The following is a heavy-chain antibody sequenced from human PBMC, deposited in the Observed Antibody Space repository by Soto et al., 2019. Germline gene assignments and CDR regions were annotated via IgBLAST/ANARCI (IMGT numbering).Heavy chain of an antibody. J-gene: IGHJ6*03. V-gene: IGHV4-59*01. CDR1: GGSISSYY. CDR3: VRGGAGYPLMDV. D-gene: IGHD3-9*01. Sequence: SETLSLTCTVSGGSISSYYWSWIRQPPGKGLEWIGYIYYSGSTNYNPSLKSRVTISVDTSKNQFSLKLSSVTAADTAVYYCVRGGAGYPLMDVWGKGTTVTVSS. CDR2: IYYSGST.